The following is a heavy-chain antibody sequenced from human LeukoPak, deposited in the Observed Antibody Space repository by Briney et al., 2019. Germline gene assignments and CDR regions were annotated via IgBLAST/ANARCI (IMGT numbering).Heavy chain of an antibody. J-gene: IGHJ3*02. V-gene: IGHV4-34*01. D-gene: IGHD3-10*01. Sequence: SETLSLTCAVYGGSFSGYYWSWIRQPPGKGLEWIRESNHSGSTNYNPSLKSRVTISVDTSKNQFSLKLSSVTAADTAVYYCARADVLLWFGELFRDAFDIWGQGTMVTVSS. CDR2: SNHSGST. CDR1: GGSFSGYY. CDR3: ARADVLLWFGELFRDAFDI.